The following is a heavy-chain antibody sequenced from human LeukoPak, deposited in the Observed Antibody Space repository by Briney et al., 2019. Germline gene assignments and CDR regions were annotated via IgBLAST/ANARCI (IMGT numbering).Heavy chain of an antibody. V-gene: IGHV1-69*13. CDR2: FIPIFGTA. CDR3: ARGLWHYDSSGYYVDY. Sequence: SVKVSCKASGGTFSSYAISWVRQAPGQGLEWMGGFIPIFGTANYAQKFQGRVTITADESTSTAYMELSSLRSEDTAVYYCARGLWHYDSSGYYVDYWGQGTLVTVSS. J-gene: IGHJ4*02. D-gene: IGHD3-22*01. CDR1: GGTFSSYA.